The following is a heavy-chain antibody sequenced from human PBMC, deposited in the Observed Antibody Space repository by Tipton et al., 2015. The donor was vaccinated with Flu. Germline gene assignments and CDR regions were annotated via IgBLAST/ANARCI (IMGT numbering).Heavy chain of an antibody. V-gene: IGHV3-7*01. J-gene: IGHJ4*02. CDR2: IKPDGSDK. CDR3: ASWGTQEASC. Sequence: SLRLSCAASGFTFTTYWMHWVRQAPGKGLEWVANIKPDGSDKYYVDSVKGRFTISRDNAENSLYLQMNSLRGEDTAVYYCASWGTQEASCWGQGTLVTVSS. D-gene: IGHD2-2*01. CDR1: GFTFTTYW.